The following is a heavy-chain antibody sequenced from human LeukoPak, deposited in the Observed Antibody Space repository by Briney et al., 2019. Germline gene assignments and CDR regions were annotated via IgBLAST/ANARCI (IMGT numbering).Heavy chain of an antibody. CDR2: ISYDGSNK. D-gene: IGHD3-10*01. Sequence: GRSLRLSCAASGFTFSSYAMHWVRQAPGKGLEWVPVISYDGSNKYYADSVKGRFTISRDNSKKTLYLQMNSLRAEDTAVYYCARERYSGSYSIAFDYWGQGTLVTVSS. CDR1: GFTFSSYA. J-gene: IGHJ4*02. V-gene: IGHV3-30*04. CDR3: ARERYSGSYSIAFDY.